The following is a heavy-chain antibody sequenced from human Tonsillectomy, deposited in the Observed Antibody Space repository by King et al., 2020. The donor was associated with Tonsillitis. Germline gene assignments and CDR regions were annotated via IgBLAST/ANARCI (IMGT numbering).Heavy chain of an antibody. CDR2: IKQDGSEK. Sequence: VQLVESGGGLVQPGGSLRLSCAASGFTFSSYWMSWVRQAPGKGLEWVANIKQDGSEKYYVDSVKGRFTISRDNAKNSMYLQVNSLRAEDTAVYYCARDLLWDGYVWGGDPPPDGYYYAMDVWGQGTTVTVSS. J-gene: IGHJ6*02. CDR1: GFTFSSYW. V-gene: IGHV3-7*03. CDR3: ARDLLWDGYVWGGDPPPDGYYYAMDV. D-gene: IGHD3-16*02.